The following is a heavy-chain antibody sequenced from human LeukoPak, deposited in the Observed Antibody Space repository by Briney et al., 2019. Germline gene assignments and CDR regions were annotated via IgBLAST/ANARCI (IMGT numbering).Heavy chain of an antibody. V-gene: IGHV3-23*01. CDR3: AKDARSGVVDLGDSWFDP. Sequence: PGGSLRLSCAGSGFTFSSYAMNWVRQAPGKGLDWVAGISDGGGSSKYADSVKGRFTVSRDNSKNMLYLQMNSLRVEDTAIYYCAKDARSGVVDLGDSWFDPWGQGTLVTVSS. CDR2: ISDGGGSS. J-gene: IGHJ5*02. CDR1: GFTFSSYA. D-gene: IGHD3-10*01.